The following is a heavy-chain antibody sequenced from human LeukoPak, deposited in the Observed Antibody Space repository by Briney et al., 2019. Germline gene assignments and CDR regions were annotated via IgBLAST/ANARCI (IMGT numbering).Heavy chain of an antibody. CDR2: INQGGSEK. D-gene: IGHD3-10*01. Sequence: GGSLRHSCAVSGFTVSSNYMSWVRQAPGKGLEWVANINQGGSEKFYVDSVKGRFTISRDNAKNSLYLQMNSLRAEDTAVYYCARDAFASGSYNPFDNWGQGTLVTVS. J-gene: IGHJ4*02. CDR1: GFTVSSNY. V-gene: IGHV3-7*01. CDR3: ARDAFASGSYNPFDN.